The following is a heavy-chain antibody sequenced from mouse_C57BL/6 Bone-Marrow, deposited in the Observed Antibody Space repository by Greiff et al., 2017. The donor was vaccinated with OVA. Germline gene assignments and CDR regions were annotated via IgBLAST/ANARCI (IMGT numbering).Heavy chain of an antibody. CDR3: ARQGLLPFMDY. D-gene: IGHD2-3*01. CDR1: GFTFSDYY. Sequence: EVQGVESGGGLVQPGGSLKLSCAASGFTFSDYYMYWVRQTPEKRLEWVAYISNGGGSTYYPDTVKGRFTISRDNAKNTLYLQMSRLKSEDTAMYYCARQGLLPFMDYWGQGTSVTVSS. V-gene: IGHV5-12*01. J-gene: IGHJ4*01. CDR2: ISNGGGST.